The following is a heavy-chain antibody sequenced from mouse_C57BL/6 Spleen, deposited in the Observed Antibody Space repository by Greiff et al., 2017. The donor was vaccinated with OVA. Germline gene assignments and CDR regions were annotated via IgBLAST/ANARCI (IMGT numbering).Heavy chain of an antibody. CDR3: ASIPNWAWFAY. J-gene: IGHJ3*01. Sequence: EVKLMESGGGLVQPGGSLSLSCAASGFTFTDYYMSWVRQPPGKALEWFGFLRNKANGYTTEYSASLMGRFTICRENSQSSLYLQMNALRAEDSAAFYCASIPNWAWFAYWGQGTLVTVSA. CDR2: LRNKANGYTT. CDR1: GFTFTDYY. D-gene: IGHD4-1*01. V-gene: IGHV7-3*01.